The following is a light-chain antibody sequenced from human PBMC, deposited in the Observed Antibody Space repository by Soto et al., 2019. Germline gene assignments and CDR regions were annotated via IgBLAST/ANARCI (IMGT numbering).Light chain of an antibody. CDR2: GAS. V-gene: IGKV3-15*01. J-gene: IGKJ2*01. CDR1: QSVSSN. Sequence: EVVMTQSPATLSVSPGERVTLSCRASQSVSSNLAWYQQKPGQAPRLLIYGASTRPTGIPARFSGSGSGTEFTLTSSSLQPEDFAVYYCHQYSDWLRYTFGQGTKLEIK. CDR3: HQYSDWLRYT.